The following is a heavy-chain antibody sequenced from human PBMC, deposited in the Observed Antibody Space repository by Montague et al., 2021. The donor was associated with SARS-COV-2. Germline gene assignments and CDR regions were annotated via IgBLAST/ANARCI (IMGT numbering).Heavy chain of an antibody. Sequence: SETLSLTCAVYGGSFSGYYWSWIRQPPGKGLEWIGEINHSGSTNYNPSLKSRVTISVDTSKNQFSLKLSSVTAADTAVYYCASQVPDFWSGIDFWGQGTLVTVSS. J-gene: IGHJ4*02. V-gene: IGHV4-34*01. CDR2: INHSGST. CDR1: GGSFSGYY. CDR3: ASQVPDFWSGIDF. D-gene: IGHD3-3*01.